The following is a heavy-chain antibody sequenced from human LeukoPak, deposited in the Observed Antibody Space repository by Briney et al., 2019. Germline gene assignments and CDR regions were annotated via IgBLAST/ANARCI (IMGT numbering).Heavy chain of an antibody. J-gene: IGHJ3*02. D-gene: IGHD2-2*01. CDR3: ARDKPYCSSTSCHPGGAFDI. V-gene: IGHV3-30*01. CDR2: ISYDGSNK. CDR1: GFTFSSYA. Sequence: GGSLRLSCAASGFTFSSYAMHWVRQAPGKGLEWVAVISYDGSNKYYADSVKGRFTISRDDSKNTLYLQMNSLGAEDTAVYYCARDKPYCSSTSCHPGGAFDIWGQGTMVTVSS.